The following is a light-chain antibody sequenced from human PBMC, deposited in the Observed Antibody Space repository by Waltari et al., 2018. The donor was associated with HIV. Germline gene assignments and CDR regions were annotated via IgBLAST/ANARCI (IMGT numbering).Light chain of an antibody. CDR1: SSDVGSYNL. Sequence: QSALTQPASVSGSPGQSITISCTGSSSDVGSYNLVSWYQHHPCKAPKLMIYEVYHRPSGVSNRFSGSKSGDTAFLTISGLQAEDEAAYYCCSYAGSRTHWVFGGGTKLTVL. V-gene: IGLV2-23*02. CDR3: CSYAGSRTHWV. J-gene: IGLJ3*02. CDR2: EVY.